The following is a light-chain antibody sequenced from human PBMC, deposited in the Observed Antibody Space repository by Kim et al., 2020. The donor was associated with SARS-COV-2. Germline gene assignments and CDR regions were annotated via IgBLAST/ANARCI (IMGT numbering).Light chain of an antibody. V-gene: IGKV3-20*01. J-gene: IGKJ1*01. CDR2: DAS. CDR3: QQYGSSPQT. Sequence: GGRATPSCRASQSVSSSSSAWYQQKPGQAPRLIIYDASSRATGIPDRFSGSGSGTDFTLTISRLEPEDFAVYYCQQYGSSPQTFGQGTKVEIK. CDR1: QSVSSSS.